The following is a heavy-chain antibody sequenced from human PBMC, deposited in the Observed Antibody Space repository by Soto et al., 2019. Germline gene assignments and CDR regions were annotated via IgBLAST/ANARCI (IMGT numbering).Heavy chain of an antibody. CDR2: ISYDGSNK. CDR1: GFTFSSYA. Sequence: GGSLRLSCAASGFTFSSYAMHWVRQAPGKGLEWVAVISYDGSNKYYADSVKGRFTISRDNSKNTLYLQMNSLRAEDTAVYYCARDLGYCSGGSCYGSPAFHYWGQGTLVTVSS. CDR3: ARDLGYCSGGSCYGSPAFHY. J-gene: IGHJ4*02. D-gene: IGHD2-15*01. V-gene: IGHV3-30-3*01.